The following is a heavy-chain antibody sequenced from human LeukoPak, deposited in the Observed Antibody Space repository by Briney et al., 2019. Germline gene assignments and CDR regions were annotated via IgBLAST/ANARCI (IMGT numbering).Heavy chain of an antibody. CDR1: GFTFSDYY. J-gene: IGHJ4*02. CDR2: ISSSGSTI. Sequence: GGSLRLSCAASGFTFSDYYMIWIRQAPGKGLEWVSYISSSGSTIYYADSVKGRFTISRDNSKNTLYLQMGSLRAEDMAVYYCARNYDSSGYYLYFDYWGQGTLVTVSS. D-gene: IGHD3-22*01. V-gene: IGHV3-11*04. CDR3: ARNYDSSGYYLYFDY.